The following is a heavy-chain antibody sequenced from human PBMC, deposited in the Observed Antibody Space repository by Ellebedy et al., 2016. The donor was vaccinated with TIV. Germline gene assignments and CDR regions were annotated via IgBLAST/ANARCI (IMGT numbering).Heavy chain of an antibody. V-gene: IGHV5-51*01. CDR1: GYTFINYC. CDR2: ISPADSVT. Sequence: GESLKISCTGSGYTFINYCIGWVRQMPGKGLEWMGIISPADSVTSYSPSFQGQVTISVDKSINTASLQWSSLKASDSAMYYCARHVGDGSHFDYWGQGTLVTVSS. J-gene: IGHJ4*02. D-gene: IGHD5-24*01. CDR3: ARHVGDGSHFDY.